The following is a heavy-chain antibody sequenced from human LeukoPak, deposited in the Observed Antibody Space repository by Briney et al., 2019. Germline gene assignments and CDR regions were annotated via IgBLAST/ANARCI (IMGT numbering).Heavy chain of an antibody. J-gene: IGHJ4*02. D-gene: IGHD3/OR15-3a*01. CDR1: GFTFGKYW. V-gene: IGHV3-7*03. CDR3: ARDQYDTWSRRGNFDS. Sequence: GGSLRLSCVASGFTFGKYWMSWVRQAPGKGLEWVANIKLDGSEKNYVDSVKGRFTISRDNTKNPLYLQMNSLRAEDTAVFYCARDQYDTWSRRGNFDSWGQGTLVIVSS. CDR2: IKLDGSEK.